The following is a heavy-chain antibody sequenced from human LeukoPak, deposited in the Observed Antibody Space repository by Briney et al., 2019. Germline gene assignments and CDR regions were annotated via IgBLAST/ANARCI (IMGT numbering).Heavy chain of an antibody. J-gene: IGHJ4*02. CDR2: INPNSGGT. CDR1: GYTFTGYY. V-gene: IGHV1-2*02. CDR3: ARDEKIVVVAATTGPSDY. D-gene: IGHD2-15*01. Sequence: GASVKVSCKASGYTFTGYYMHWVRQAPGQGLDWMGWINPNSGGTNYAQKFQGRVTMTRDTSISTAYMELSRLRSDDTAVYYCARDEKIVVVAATTGPSDYWGQGTLVTVSS.